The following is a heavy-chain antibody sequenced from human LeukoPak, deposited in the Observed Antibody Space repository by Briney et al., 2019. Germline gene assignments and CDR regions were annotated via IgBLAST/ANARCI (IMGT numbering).Heavy chain of an antibody. Sequence: SQTLSLTCTVSGGSISSGGYYWSWIRQHPGQGLEWIGYIDYSGSTYYNPSLKSRVTISVDTSKNQFSLKLSSVTAADTAVYYCATGGRCSGGSCYSIMNWFDPWGQGTLVTVSS. CDR2: IDYSGST. V-gene: IGHV4-31*03. CDR1: GGSISSGGYY. CDR3: ATGGRCSGGSCYSIMNWFDP. D-gene: IGHD2-15*01. J-gene: IGHJ5*02.